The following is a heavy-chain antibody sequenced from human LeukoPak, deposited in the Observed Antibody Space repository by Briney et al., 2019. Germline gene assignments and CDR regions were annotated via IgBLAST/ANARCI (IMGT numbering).Heavy chain of an antibody. J-gene: IGHJ6*03. CDR1: GFTFSSYG. V-gene: IGHV3-23*01. CDR3: AKDPYSSGWYGGIYYYYYTDV. D-gene: IGHD6-19*01. Sequence: GGTLRLSCAASGFTFSSYGMSWVRQAPGKGLEWVSAISGSGGSTYYADSVKGRFTISRDNSKNTLYLQMNSLRAEDTAVYYCAKDPYSSGWYGGIYYYYYTDVWGKGTTVTISS. CDR2: ISGSGGST.